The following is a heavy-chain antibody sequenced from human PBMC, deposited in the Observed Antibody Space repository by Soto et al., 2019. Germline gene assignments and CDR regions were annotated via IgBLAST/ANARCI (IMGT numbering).Heavy chain of an antibody. V-gene: IGHV4-59*08. D-gene: IGHD2-2*01. Sequence: SETLSLTCTVSGVSISSYYWSWILQPPGKGLEWIGYIYYSGSTNYNPSLKSRVTISVDTSKNQFSLKLSSVTAADTAVYYCARLRIYCSSTICYSPYYYYYMDFWCKGTLVTV. CDR3: ARLRIYCSSTICYSPYYYYYMDF. CDR1: GVSISSYY. J-gene: IGHJ6*03. CDR2: IYYSGST.